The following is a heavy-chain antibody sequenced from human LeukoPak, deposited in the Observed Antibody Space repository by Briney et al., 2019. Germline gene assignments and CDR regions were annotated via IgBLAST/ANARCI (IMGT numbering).Heavy chain of an antibody. D-gene: IGHD2-2*01. CDR3: ARDLWALGYCSSTSCSWGDAFDI. V-gene: IGHV4-59*11. J-gene: IGHJ3*02. Sequence: PSETLSLTCTVSGDSMSRHYWSWIRQPPGKGLEYIGYIFYSGITNYNPSLKSRVTMSLDTSRNQFSLKLNSVTAADTAVYYCARDLWALGYCSSTSCSWGDAFDIWGQGTMVTVSS. CDR1: GDSMSRHY. CDR2: IFYSGIT.